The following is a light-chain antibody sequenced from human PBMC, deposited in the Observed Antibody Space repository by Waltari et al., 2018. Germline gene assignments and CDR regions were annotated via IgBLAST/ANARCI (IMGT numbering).Light chain of an antibody. CDR1: QRISRS. CDR2: QAS. CDR3: QQRSDWPPFT. V-gene: IGKV3-11*01. Sequence: EILLTQSPATLSLSPGERATLSCRASQRISRSLGWYHQKPGQAPRLLLYQASNRASGIPARFSGSGSGTDFTLTIDSLEPEDFAIYYCQQRSDWPPFTFGGGTKVEIK. J-gene: IGKJ4*01.